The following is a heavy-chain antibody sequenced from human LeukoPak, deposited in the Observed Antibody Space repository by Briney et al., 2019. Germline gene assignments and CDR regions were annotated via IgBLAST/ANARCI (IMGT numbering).Heavy chain of an antibody. CDR3: ARHHDTSGYYYNFDY. D-gene: IGHD3-22*01. CDR1: GGSLSSYY. CDR2: IYYSGST. Sequence: LSETLSLTCPVSGGSLSSYYWSWIRQPPGKGLEWIGSIYYSGSTNYNPSLKSRVTISVDTSKSQFSLELSSVTAADTAMYYCARHHDTSGYYYNFDYWGQGTLVTVSS. V-gene: IGHV4-59*08. J-gene: IGHJ4*02.